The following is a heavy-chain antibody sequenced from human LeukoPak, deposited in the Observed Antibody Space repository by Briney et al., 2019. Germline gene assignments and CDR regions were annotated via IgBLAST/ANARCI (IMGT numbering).Heavy chain of an antibody. Sequence: GASVKVSCKASGYTFTSYGISWVRQAPGQGLEWMGIIDPSGGSTSYAQKFQGRVTMTRDMSTSTVYMELSSLRSEDTAVYYCARDRELYSSGSDAFDIWGQGTMVTVSS. J-gene: IGHJ3*02. D-gene: IGHD6-19*01. CDR1: GYTFTSYG. V-gene: IGHV1-46*01. CDR2: IDPSGGST. CDR3: ARDRELYSSGSDAFDI.